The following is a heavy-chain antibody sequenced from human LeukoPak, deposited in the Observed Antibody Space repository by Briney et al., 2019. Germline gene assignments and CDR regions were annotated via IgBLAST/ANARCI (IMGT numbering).Heavy chain of an antibody. CDR2: ISYDGINR. Sequence: GGSLRLSCVASGFSFSTYGMHWVRQAPGKGLEWVAVISYDGINRFYTDSVQGRFTISRDNSKSTLFLQMNSLSAEDTAVYYCAKDSTLVGATSFDYWGQGTLVTVSS. V-gene: IGHV3-30*18. CDR3: AKDSTLVGATSFDY. J-gene: IGHJ4*02. CDR1: GFSFSTYG. D-gene: IGHD1-26*01.